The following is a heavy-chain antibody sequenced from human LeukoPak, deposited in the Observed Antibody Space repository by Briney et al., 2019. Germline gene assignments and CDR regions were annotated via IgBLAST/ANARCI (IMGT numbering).Heavy chain of an antibody. D-gene: IGHD5-18*01. CDR3: ARDSGYSNSIDY. Sequence: SVKVSCKASGYTFTNYDLNWVRQAPGQGLEWMGGIIPIFGTANYAQKFQGRVTITADESTSTAYMELSSLRSEDTAVYYCARDSGYSNSIDYWGQGTLVTVSS. V-gene: IGHV1-69*13. CDR2: IIPIFGTA. CDR1: GYTFTNYD. J-gene: IGHJ4*02.